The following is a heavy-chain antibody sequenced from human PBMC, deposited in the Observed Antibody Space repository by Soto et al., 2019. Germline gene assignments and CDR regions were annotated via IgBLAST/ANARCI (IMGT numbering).Heavy chain of an antibody. J-gene: IGHJ5*02. Sequence: PSETLSLTCNVSGGSISNYYWTWVRQSPEKGLEWIGYMYYNGNINYNPSLKSRVTISIDTSKNQFSLTLKSVTAADTAAYYCGSGGNWFDPWGQGVLVTVSS. CDR3: GSGGNWFDP. CDR1: GGSISNYY. CDR2: MYYNGNI. D-gene: IGHD3-16*01. V-gene: IGHV4-59*01.